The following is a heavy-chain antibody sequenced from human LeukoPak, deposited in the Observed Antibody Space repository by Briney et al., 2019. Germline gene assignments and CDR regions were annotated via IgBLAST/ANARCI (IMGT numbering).Heavy chain of an antibody. Sequence: ASVRVSCKASGYTFTGYYMHWVRQAPGQGLEWMGWINPNRGGTNYAQKFQGRVTMTRDTSISTAYMELSRLRSDDTAVYYCARERTLTSCYDYWGQGTLVTVSS. J-gene: IGHJ4*02. CDR1: GYTFTGYY. D-gene: IGHD2-15*01. CDR2: INPNRGGT. V-gene: IGHV1-2*02. CDR3: ARERTLTSCYDY.